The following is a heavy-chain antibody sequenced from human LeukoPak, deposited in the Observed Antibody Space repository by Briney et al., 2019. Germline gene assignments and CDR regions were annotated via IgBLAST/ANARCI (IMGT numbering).Heavy chain of an antibody. V-gene: IGHV4-34*01. CDR3: AGAPVDTTLRLSAFDM. CDR1: AGSFSAHY. D-gene: IGHD5-18*01. CDR2: INHSGDT. J-gene: IGHJ3*02. Sequence: PSETLSLTCAVYAGSFSAHYWSSIRQSPGKWLEWIGDINHSGDTNCNPSLKTRVTMSVDTSKNQFSLKVNSVTAADTAVYYCAGAPVDTTLRLSAFDMWGQGTSVTVSS.